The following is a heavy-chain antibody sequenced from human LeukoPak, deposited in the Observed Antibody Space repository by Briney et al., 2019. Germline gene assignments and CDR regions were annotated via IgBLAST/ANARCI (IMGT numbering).Heavy chain of an antibody. CDR2: IKQDGSEK. Sequence: GGSLRLSCAASGFTFRAYWMSWVRQAPGKGLEWVTNIKQDGSEKNYVDSVKGRFTISRDNTKRSLHLQMNSLRAEDTAVYYCARSLRSSGWLPDDAFDIWGQGTKVTVSS. CDR3: ARSLRSSGWLPDDAFDI. J-gene: IGHJ3*02. D-gene: IGHD6-19*01. CDR1: GFTFRAYW. V-gene: IGHV3-7*01.